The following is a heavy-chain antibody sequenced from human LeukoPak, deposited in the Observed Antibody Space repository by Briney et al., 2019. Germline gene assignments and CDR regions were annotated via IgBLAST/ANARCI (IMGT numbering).Heavy chain of an antibody. CDR3: ARITMIVVGDYFDY. CDR1: GYSISSGYY. Sequence: PSETLSLTCTVSGYSISSGYYWGWIRQPPGKGLEWIGSIYHSGSTYYNPSLKSRVTISVDTSKNQFSLKLSSVTAADTAVYYCARITMIVVGDYFDYWGQGTLVTVSS. J-gene: IGHJ4*02. D-gene: IGHD3-22*01. V-gene: IGHV4-38-2*02. CDR2: IYHSGST.